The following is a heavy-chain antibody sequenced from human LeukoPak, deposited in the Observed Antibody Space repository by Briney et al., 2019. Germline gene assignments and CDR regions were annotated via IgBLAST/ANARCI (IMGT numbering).Heavy chain of an antibody. D-gene: IGHD3-22*01. CDR2: ISGSGGST. V-gene: IGHV3-23*01. CDR1: GFTFSSYA. Sequence: GGSLRLSCAASGFTFSSYAMSWVRQAPGKGLGWVSAISGSGGSTYYADSVKGRFTISRDNSKNTLYLQMNSLRAEDTAVYYCAKDRLDSSGYYPLDYWGQGTLVTVSS. J-gene: IGHJ4*02. CDR3: AKDRLDSSGYYPLDY.